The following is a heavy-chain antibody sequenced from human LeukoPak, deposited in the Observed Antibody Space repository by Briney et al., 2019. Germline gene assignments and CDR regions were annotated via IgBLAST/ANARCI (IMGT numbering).Heavy chain of an antibody. Sequence: GGSLRLSCAASGLTVSSNCMSWVRQAPGKGLEWVSVIYSGGSTYYADSVKGRFTISRDNSKNTLYLQMNSLRAEDTAVYYCARARVGAKYYFDYWGQGTLVTVSS. CDR3: ARARVGAKYYFDY. J-gene: IGHJ4*02. V-gene: IGHV3-66*01. CDR1: GLTVSSNC. CDR2: IYSGGST. D-gene: IGHD1-26*01.